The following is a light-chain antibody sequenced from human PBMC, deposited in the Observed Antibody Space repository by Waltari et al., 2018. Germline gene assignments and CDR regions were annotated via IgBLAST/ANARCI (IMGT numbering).Light chain of an antibody. J-gene: IGLJ2*01. V-gene: IGLV3-21*04. CDR3: QVWDSSSVV. CDR1: NSGSKT. Sequence: SYVLTQPPSVSVAPGKTARIPCGGNNSGSKTVHWYQQKPGQAPVLVIYHDSDRPSGIPERFSGSSSGNTATLTISRVEAGDEADYYCQVWDSSSVVFGGGTKLTVL. CDR2: HDS.